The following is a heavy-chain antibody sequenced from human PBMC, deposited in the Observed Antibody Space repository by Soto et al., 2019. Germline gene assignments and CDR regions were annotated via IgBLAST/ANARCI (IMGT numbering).Heavy chain of an antibody. J-gene: IGHJ3*02. CDR2: IYYSGST. V-gene: IGHV4-59*01. Sequence: HVQLQESGPGLVKPSETLSLSCTVSGGSISRYYWSWIRQPPGKGLEWIGHIYYSGSTNYNPSLRGRVTISVDTSKNQFSRKLRSVTAADTAVYFCARDSYYDGSGYFDDTFDMWGQGTMVTVSS. CDR1: GGSISRYY. D-gene: IGHD3-22*01. CDR3: ARDSYYDGSGYFDDTFDM.